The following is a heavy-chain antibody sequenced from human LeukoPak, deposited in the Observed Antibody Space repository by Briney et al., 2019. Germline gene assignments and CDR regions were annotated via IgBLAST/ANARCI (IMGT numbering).Heavy chain of an antibody. CDR3: ANRGYCGGDCYYYFDY. V-gene: IGHV3-30*02. D-gene: IGHD2-21*02. Sequence: GGSLRLSCAASGFTFSSYGMHWVRQAPGKGLEWVAFIRYDGSNKYYADSVKGRFTISRDNSKNTLYLQMNSLRAEDTAVYYCANRGYCGGDCYYYFDYWGQGTLVTVSS. J-gene: IGHJ4*02. CDR2: IRYDGSNK. CDR1: GFTFSSYG.